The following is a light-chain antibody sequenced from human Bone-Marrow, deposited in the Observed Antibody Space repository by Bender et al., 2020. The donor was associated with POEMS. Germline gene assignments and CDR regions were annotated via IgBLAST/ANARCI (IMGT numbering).Light chain of an antibody. J-gene: IGLJ1*01. V-gene: IGLV2-8*01. Sequence: QSALTQPPSASGSPGQSVTISCTGTSSDVGAYNYVSWFQQHPGQAPKLIIYEVFRRPSGVPNRFSGSKSGNTASLTVSGLQAEDEADYYCASYADTNKIFGTGTNLIVL. CDR3: ASYADTNKI. CDR2: EVF. CDR1: SSDVGAYNY.